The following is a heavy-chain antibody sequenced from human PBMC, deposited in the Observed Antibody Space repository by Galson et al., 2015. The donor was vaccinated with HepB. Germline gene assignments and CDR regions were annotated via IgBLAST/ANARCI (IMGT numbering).Heavy chain of an antibody. J-gene: IGHJ6*02. Sequence: SLRLSCAASGFTLRSYAMSWVRQAPGKGLEWVSTISGSGGSTYYADSVKGRFTFSRDSSKNTVFLQMNSLRAEDTAVYFCAKDRDWGGYPAFGYGMDVWGQGTTVTVSS. CDR3: AKDRDWGGYPAFGYGMDV. CDR2: ISGSGGST. V-gene: IGHV3-23*01. D-gene: IGHD3-16*01. CDR1: GFTLRSYA.